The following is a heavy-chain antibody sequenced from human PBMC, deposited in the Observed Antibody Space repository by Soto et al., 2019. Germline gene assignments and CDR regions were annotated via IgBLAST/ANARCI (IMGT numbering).Heavy chain of an antibody. D-gene: IGHD2-2*02. CDR2: ISTFSADT. CDR1: DYTFSNFG. Sequence: ASVKVSCKASDYTFSNFGINWVRQAPGQGLEWMGWISTFSADTKYAQKFQGRVTMTTDTSTSTAYMELGSLRSDDTAVYYCARDATAYCSSSSCYRTVWFDPWGQGSLVTVSS. CDR3: ARDATAYCSSSSCYRTVWFDP. J-gene: IGHJ5*02. V-gene: IGHV1-18*01.